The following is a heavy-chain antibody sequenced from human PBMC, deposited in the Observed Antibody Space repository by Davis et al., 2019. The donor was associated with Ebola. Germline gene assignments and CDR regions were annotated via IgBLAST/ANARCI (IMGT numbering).Heavy chain of an antibody. CDR3: ARADLYCSSTSCYPRVYYYGMDV. CDR2: IIPIFGTA. CDR1: GGTFSSYA. D-gene: IGHD2-2*01. Sequence: SVKVSCKASGGTFSSYAISWVRQAPGQGLEWMGGIIPIFGTANYAQKFQGRVTITADESTSTAYMELSSLRSEDTAVYYCARADLYCSSTSCYPRVYYYGMDVWGQGTTVTVSS. J-gene: IGHJ6*02. V-gene: IGHV1-69*13.